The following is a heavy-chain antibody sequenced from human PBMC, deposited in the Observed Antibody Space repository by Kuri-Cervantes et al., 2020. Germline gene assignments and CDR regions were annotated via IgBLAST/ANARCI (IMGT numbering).Heavy chain of an antibody. D-gene: IGHD2-2*02. J-gene: IGHJ6*02. CDR3: ARYPASIVVVPAAIFRLEGHHYYGMDV. CDR2: MNPNSGNT. V-gene: IGHV1-8*01. Sequence: ASVKVSCKASGYTFTSYDINWVRQATGQGLEWMGWMNPNSGNTGYAQKFQGRVTMTKNTSISTAYMELSSLRSEDTAVYYCARYPASIVVVPAAIFRLEGHHYYGMDVWVQGTTVTVSS. CDR1: GYTFTSYD.